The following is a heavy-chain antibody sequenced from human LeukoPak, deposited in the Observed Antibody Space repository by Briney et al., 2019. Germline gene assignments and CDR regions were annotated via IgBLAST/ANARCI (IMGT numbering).Heavy chain of an antibody. J-gene: IGHJ3*02. CDR2: IRSSSSYI. D-gene: IGHD2-15*01. CDR3: ARAAYSEDAFDI. CDR1: GFTFSSYS. Sequence: GGSLSLSCAASGFTFSSYSMNWVRQAPGKGLEWVSSIRSSSSYIYYADSVKGRFTISRDNAKNALYLQMNSLRAEGTAVYYCARAAYSEDAFDIWGQGTMVTVSS. V-gene: IGHV3-21*01.